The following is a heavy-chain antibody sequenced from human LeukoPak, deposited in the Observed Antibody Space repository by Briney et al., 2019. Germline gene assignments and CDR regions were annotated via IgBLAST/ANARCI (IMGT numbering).Heavy chain of an antibody. D-gene: IGHD3-10*01. CDR3: ASLPSMVRGAMSVDV. CDR2: INSDGSST. V-gene: IGHV3-74*01. Sequence: PGGSLRLSCAASGFTFSSYWMHWVRQAPGKGLVWVSRINSDGSSTSYADSVKGRFTISRDNAKNTLYLQMNSLRAEDTAVYYCASLPSMVRGAMSVDVWGKGTTVTISS. J-gene: IGHJ6*04. CDR1: GFTFSSYW.